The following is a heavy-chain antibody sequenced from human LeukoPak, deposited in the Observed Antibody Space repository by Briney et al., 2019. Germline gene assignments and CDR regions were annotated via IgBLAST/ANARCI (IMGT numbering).Heavy chain of an antibody. CDR2: INPNSGGT. CDR3: ARAPIVGATTHLYLFDY. V-gene: IGHV1-2*02. Sequence: ASVKVSCKASGYTFTGYYMHWVRQAPGQGLEWMGWINPNSGGTNYAQKFQGRVTMTRDTSISTAYMELSRLRSDDTAVYYCARAPIVGATTHLYLFDYWGQGTLVTVSS. CDR1: GYTFTGYY. D-gene: IGHD1-26*01. J-gene: IGHJ4*02.